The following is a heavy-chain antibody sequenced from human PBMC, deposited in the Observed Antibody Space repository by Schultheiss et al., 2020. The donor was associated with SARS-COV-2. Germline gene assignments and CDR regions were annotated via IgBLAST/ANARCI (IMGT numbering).Heavy chain of an antibody. CDR3: VFGGQYSGTYLIEAALDI. V-gene: IGHV3-64D*06. J-gene: IGHJ3*02. Sequence: GGSLRLSCSASGYSFNRNAMHWVRQAPGKGLEYVSAINSNAVTTYYADSVRGRFTVSRDNSRNTLYLQMSSLRAEDTAVYYCVFGGQYSGTYLIEAALDIWGQGTVVTVSS. CDR2: INSNAVTT. D-gene: IGHD1-26*01. CDR1: GYSFNRNA.